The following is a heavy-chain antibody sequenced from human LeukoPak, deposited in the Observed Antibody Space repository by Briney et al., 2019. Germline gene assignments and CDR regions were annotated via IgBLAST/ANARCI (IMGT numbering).Heavy chain of an antibody. CDR2: ISYDGNNK. Sequence: GRSLRLSCAASGFTFSSYDMHWVRQAPGKGLEWVAVISYDGNNKYYADSVKGRFTISRDNARNTLYLQMNSLRAEDTALYYCAGGPRSITFDSWGQGTLVTVSS. CDR3: AGGPRSITFDS. CDR1: GFTFSSYD. V-gene: IGHV3-30-3*01. J-gene: IGHJ4*02. D-gene: IGHD3-10*01.